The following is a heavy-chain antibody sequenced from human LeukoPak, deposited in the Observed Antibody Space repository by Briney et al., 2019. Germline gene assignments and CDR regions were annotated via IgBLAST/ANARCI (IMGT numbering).Heavy chain of an antibody. CDR3: AKEGVFRMIVVVITPSYYFDY. D-gene: IGHD3-22*01. CDR2: ISGSGGST. J-gene: IGHJ4*02. CDR1: GFTFSSYA. Sequence: GGSLRLSCAASGFTFSSYAMSWVRQAPGKGLEWVSAISGSGGSTYYADSVKGRFTISKDNSKNTLYLQMNSRRAEDTAVYYCAKEGVFRMIVVVITPSYYFDYWGQGTLVTVSS. V-gene: IGHV3-23*01.